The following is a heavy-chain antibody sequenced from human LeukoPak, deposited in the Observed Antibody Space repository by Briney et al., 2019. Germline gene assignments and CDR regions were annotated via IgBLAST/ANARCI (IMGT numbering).Heavy chain of an antibody. CDR3: ARRGGFFDF. J-gene: IGHJ4*02. CDR2: INHSGST. CDR1: GGSFSGYY. D-gene: IGHD3-16*01. Sequence: ASETLSLTCAVYGGSFSGYYWSWIRQPPGKGLEWIGEINHSGSTNYNPSLKSRVTISLDTSRNQYSLKLTSVTAADTAFYYCARRGGFFDFWGQGTLVTVSS. V-gene: IGHV4-34*01.